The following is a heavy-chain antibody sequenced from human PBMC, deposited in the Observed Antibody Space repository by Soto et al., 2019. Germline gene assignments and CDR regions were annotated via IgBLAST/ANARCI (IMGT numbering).Heavy chain of an antibody. Sequence: GASVKVSCKASGYTFTSYGISWVRQAPGQGLEWMGWISAYNGNTNYAQKLQDRVTMTTDTSTSTAYMELRSLRSDDTAVYYCARYFDYGDLKYYFDYWGQGTLVTVSS. CDR2: ISAYNGNT. CDR3: ARYFDYGDLKYYFDY. V-gene: IGHV1-18*01. D-gene: IGHD4-17*01. J-gene: IGHJ4*02. CDR1: GYTFTSYG.